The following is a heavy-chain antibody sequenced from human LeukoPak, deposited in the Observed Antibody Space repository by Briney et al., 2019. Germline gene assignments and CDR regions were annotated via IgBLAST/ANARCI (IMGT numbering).Heavy chain of an antibody. J-gene: IGHJ4*02. CDR1: GFTFSSYS. V-gene: IGHV3-21*01. CDR2: ISSSSSYI. CDR3: ARDGYDFWSGYSVGSNFDY. Sequence: PGGSLRLSRAASGFTFSSYSMNWVRQAPGKGLGWGSSISSSSSYIYYADTVKGRFTISRDNAKNSLYLQMNSLRAEDTAVYYCARDGYDFWSGYSVGSNFDYWGQGTLVTVSS. D-gene: IGHD3-3*01.